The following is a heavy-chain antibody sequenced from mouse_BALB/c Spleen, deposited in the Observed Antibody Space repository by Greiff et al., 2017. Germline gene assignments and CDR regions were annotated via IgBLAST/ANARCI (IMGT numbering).Heavy chain of an antibody. Sequence: EGQLQQSGAELVRSGASVKLSCTASGFNIKDYYMHWVKQRPEQGLEWIGWIDPENGDTEYAPKFQGKATMTADTSSNTAYLQLSSLTSEDTAVYYCNARVITTVVASGGTYAMDYWGQGTSVTVSS. CDR2: IDPENGDT. CDR3: NARVITTVVASGGTYAMDY. J-gene: IGHJ4*01. V-gene: IGHV14-4*02. CDR1: GFNIKDYY. D-gene: IGHD1-1*01.